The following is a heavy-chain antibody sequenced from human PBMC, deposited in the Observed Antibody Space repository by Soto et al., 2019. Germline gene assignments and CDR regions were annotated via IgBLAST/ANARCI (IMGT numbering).Heavy chain of an antibody. D-gene: IGHD3-22*01. Sequence: GGSLRLSCAASGFTFSSYAMHWVRQAPGKGLEWVAVISYDGSNKYYADSVKGRFTISRDNSKNTLYLQINSLRAEDTAVYYCARDYYDSSGYPPGFDYWGQGTLVTVSS. CDR3: ARDYYDSSGYPPGFDY. CDR2: ISYDGSNK. J-gene: IGHJ4*02. V-gene: IGHV3-30-3*01. CDR1: GFTFSSYA.